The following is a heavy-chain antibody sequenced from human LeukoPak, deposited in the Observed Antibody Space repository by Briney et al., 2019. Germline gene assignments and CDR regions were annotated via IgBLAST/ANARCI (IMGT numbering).Heavy chain of an antibody. D-gene: IGHD6-19*01. CDR1: GFTFGDYV. CDR2: IRSKAYGGTT. J-gene: IGHJ4*02. V-gene: IGHV3-49*03. Sequence: GGSLRLSCTASGFTFGDYVMSWFRQAPGKGLEGVGFIRSKAYGGTTEYAASVKGRFTISRDDSKSIAYLQMNSLKTEDTAVYYCTRGSAAVASYYFDYWGQGTLVTVSS. CDR3: TRGSAAVASYYFDY.